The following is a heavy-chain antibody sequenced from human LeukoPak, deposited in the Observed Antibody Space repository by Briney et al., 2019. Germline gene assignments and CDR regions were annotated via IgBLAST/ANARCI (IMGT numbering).Heavy chain of an antibody. V-gene: IGHV3-7*01. CDR2: IKQDGSEK. Sequence: GGSLRLSCAASGFTFSSYWMSWVRQAPGKGLEWVANIKQDGSEKYYVDSVKGRFTISRDNAKNSLYLQMNSLRAEDTAVYYCARRIRGYCTNGVCYAGYYYYGMDVWGQGTTVTVSS. CDR3: ARRIRGYCTNGVCYAGYYYYGMDV. CDR1: GFTFSSYW. D-gene: IGHD2-8*01. J-gene: IGHJ6*02.